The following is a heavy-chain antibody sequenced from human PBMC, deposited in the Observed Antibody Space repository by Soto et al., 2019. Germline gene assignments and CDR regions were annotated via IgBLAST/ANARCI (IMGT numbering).Heavy chain of an antibody. CDR2: INAGNGNT. D-gene: IGHD3-22*01. V-gene: IGHV1-3*01. CDR1: GYTFTSYA. Sequence: GASVKVSCKDSGYTFTSYAMHWVRQAPGQRLEWMGWINAGNGNTKYSQKFQGRVTITRDTSASTAYMELSSLRSEDTAVYYCARADSDFGFDYWGQGTLVTVSS. J-gene: IGHJ4*02. CDR3: ARADSDFGFDY.